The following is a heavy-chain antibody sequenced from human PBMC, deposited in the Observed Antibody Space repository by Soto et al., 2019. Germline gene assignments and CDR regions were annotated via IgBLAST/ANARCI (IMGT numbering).Heavy chain of an antibody. D-gene: IGHD5-12*01. CDR1: GFTFSSYE. CDR3: AITTREWLPPSLGY. Sequence: PGGSLRLSCAASGFTFSSYEMNWVRQAPGKGLEWVSYISSSGSTIYYADSVKGRFTISRDNAKNSLYLQMNSLRAEDTAVYYCAITTREWLPPSLGYWGKGTLVTVSS. J-gene: IGHJ4*02. CDR2: ISSSGSTI. V-gene: IGHV3-48*03.